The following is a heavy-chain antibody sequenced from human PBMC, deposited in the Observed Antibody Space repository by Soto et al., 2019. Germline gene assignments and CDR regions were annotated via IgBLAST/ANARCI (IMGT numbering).Heavy chain of an antibody. J-gene: IGHJ6*02. CDR3: THHGYYSYGMDV. V-gene: IGHV2-5*02. CDR1: GFSLSTSGVG. CDR2: IFWDDDK. Sequence: QITLKESGPTLVRPTQTLTLTCTFSGFSLSTSGVGVGWIRQSPGKALEWLALIFWDDDKRYSPSLKSRLSFTTGTSKNQVVLTMTKMDPVDAGTYYCTHHGYYSYGMDVWGQGTTVTVSS.